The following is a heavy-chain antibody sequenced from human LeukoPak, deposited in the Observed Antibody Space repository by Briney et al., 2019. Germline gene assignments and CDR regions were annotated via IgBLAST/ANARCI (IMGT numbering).Heavy chain of an antibody. CDR1: GFTVSSNY. CDR3: ARGGGYGSYWFRDAFDI. CDR2: ICSGGST. J-gene: IGHJ3*02. Sequence: GGSLRLSCAASGFTVSSNYMSWVRQAPGKGLEWVSVICSGGSTYYADSVKGRFTISRDNSKNTLYLQMKSLRAEDTAAYYCARGGGYGSYWFRDAFDIWGQGTMVTVSS. V-gene: IGHV3-66*01. D-gene: IGHD1-26*01.